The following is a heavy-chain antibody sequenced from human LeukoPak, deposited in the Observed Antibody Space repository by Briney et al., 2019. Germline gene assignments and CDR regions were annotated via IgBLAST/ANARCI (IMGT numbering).Heavy chain of an antibody. V-gene: IGHV6-1*01. J-gene: IGHJ6*03. CDR3: ARARNPKGYYYYYMDV. CDR1: GDSVSSDSAA. D-gene: IGHD1-14*01. CDR2: TYYRSKWYN. Sequence: SQTLSLTCAISGDSVSSDSAAWNWIRQSPSRGLEWLGRTYYRSKWYNDYAVSVKSRITINPDTSKNQFSLQLNSVTPEDTAMYYCARARNPKGYYYYYMDVWGKGTTVTVSS.